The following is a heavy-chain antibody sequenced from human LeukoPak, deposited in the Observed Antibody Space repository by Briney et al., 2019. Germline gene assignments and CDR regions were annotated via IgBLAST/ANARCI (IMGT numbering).Heavy chain of an antibody. J-gene: IGHJ4*02. CDR2: IHYSGST. V-gene: IGHV4-59*01. CDR3: ARGDTGNYYYFDY. CDR1: GGSISPYY. Sequence: PSETLSLTCSVPGGSISPYYWSWIRQPPGKGLEWIAYIHYSGSTNYNPSLKSRVTISVDTSKNQFSLKLSSVTAADTAVYYCARGDTGNYYYFDYWGQGTLVTVSS. D-gene: IGHD1-26*01.